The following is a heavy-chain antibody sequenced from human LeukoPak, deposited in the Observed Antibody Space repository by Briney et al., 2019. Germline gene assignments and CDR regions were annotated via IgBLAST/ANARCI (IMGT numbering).Heavy chain of an antibody. D-gene: IGHD6-19*01. J-gene: IGHJ5*01. Sequence: GGSLRLSCAASGFAFSFYAMSWLRQPPGKGLELVSTINANSGTTSYAASVRGRFTISRDNSKNTLYLQVNTLRADDTATYYCAKPVSGGLAVTADWFHPWGQGTLVVVSS. CDR3: AKPVSGGLAVTADWFHP. CDR2: INANSGTT. V-gene: IGHV3-23*01. CDR1: GFAFSFYA.